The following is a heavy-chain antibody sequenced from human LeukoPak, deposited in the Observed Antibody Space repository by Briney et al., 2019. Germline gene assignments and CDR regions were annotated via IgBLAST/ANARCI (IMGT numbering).Heavy chain of an antibody. CDR2: IYTSGST. CDR1: GGSISSGSYY. CDR3: ARLQSGWFYFDY. J-gene: IGHJ4*02. V-gene: IGHV4-61*02. Sequence: SQTLSLTCTVSGGSISSGSYYWSWIRQPAGKGLEWIGRIYTSGSTNYNPSLKSRVTISVDTSKNQFSLKLSSVTAADTAAYYCARLQSGWFYFDYWGQGTLVTVSS. D-gene: IGHD6-19*01.